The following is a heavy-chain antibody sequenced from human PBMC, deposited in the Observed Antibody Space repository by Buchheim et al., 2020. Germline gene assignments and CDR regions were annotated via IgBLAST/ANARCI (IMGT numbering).Heavy chain of an antibody. CDR1: GFTFSSYW. D-gene: IGHD2-2*01. CDR2: IKQEGSEK. J-gene: IGHJ6*02. V-gene: IGHV3-7*01. Sequence: EVQLVESGGGLVQPGGSLRLSCAASGFTFSSYWMSWVRQAPGKGLEWVANIKQEGSEKYYVDSVKGRFTISRDNAKNSLYLQMNSLRAEDTAVYYCAREVVTDIVVVRAYYYGMDVWGQGTT. CDR3: AREVVTDIVVVRAYYYGMDV.